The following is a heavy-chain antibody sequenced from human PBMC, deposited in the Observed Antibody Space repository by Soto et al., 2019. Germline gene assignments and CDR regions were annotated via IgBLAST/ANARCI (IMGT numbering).Heavy chain of an antibody. D-gene: IGHD3-22*01. Sequence: VGSLRLSGAASGFSFNNHAMTWVRQAPGKGLEWVSGISGSGSTTHYADSAKGRFTISRDNCKDTLYLQMNSLRADDTAVYFCAKDRLMLTMVVVGAFDFWGLGTMVTVSS. V-gene: IGHV3-23*01. J-gene: IGHJ3*01. CDR2: ISGSGSTT. CDR1: GFSFNNHA. CDR3: AKDRLMLTMVVVGAFDF.